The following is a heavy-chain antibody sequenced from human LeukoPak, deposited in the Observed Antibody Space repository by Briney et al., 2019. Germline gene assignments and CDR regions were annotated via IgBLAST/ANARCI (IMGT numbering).Heavy chain of an antibody. D-gene: IGHD5-18*01. V-gene: IGHV3-30*03. J-gene: IGHJ4*02. CDR2: ISYDGSNK. CDR1: GFTFSSYG. Sequence: GRSLRLSCAASGFTFSSYGMHWVRQAPGKGLEWVAVISYDGSNKYYADSVKGRFTISRDNSKNTLYLQMNSLRAEDTAVYYCATGAHGYNYAPGDYWGQGTLVTVSS. CDR3: ATGAHGYNYAPGDY.